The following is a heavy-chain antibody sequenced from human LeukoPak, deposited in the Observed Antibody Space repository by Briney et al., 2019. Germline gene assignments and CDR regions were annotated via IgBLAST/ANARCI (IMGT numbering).Heavy chain of an antibody. V-gene: IGHV3-21*05. CDR1: GFTFSSFS. Sequence: GGSLRLSCAASGFTFSSFSMNWVRQAPGKGLEWVSYISSTSSYIYYADSVKGRFTVSRDNAKDSLYLQMNSLRDEDTAVYYCARDLISGDYTFDYWGQGGLVTVSS. CDR3: ARDLISGDYTFDY. J-gene: IGHJ4*02. D-gene: IGHD4-11*01. CDR2: ISSTSSYI.